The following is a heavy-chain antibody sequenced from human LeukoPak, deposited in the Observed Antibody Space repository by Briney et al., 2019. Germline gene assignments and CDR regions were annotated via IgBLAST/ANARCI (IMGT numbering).Heavy chain of an antibody. CDR3: ARHLQYSSSWSDAFDI. V-gene: IGHV4-39*01. CDR2: IYYSGST. CDR1: GGSITSYY. J-gene: IGHJ3*02. Sequence: SETLSLTCTVSGGSITSYYWGWIRQPPGKGLEWIGSIYYSGSTYYNPSLKSRVTISVDTSKNQFSLKLSSVTAADTAVYYCARHLQYSSSWSDAFDIWGQGTMVTVSS. D-gene: IGHD6-13*01.